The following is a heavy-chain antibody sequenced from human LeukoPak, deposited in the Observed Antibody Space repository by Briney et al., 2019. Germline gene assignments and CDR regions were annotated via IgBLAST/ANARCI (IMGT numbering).Heavy chain of an antibody. CDR2: ISSSSSYI. CDR3: ASQYYDSSGYYDYFDY. Sequence: GGSLRLSCAASGFTFSSYAMSWVRQAPGKGLEWVSSISSSSSYIYYADSVKGRFTISRDNAKNSLYLQMNSLRAEDTAVYYCASQYYDSSGYYDYFDYWGQGTLVTVSS. V-gene: IGHV3-21*01. CDR1: GFTFSSYA. J-gene: IGHJ4*02. D-gene: IGHD3-22*01.